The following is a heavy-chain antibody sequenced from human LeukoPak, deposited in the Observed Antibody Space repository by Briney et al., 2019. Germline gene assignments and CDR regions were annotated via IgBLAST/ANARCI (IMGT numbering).Heavy chain of an antibody. CDR3: ARDPENVSGSHSHFDL. CDR2: SSTSSSYI. J-gene: IGHJ2*01. Sequence: GGSLRLSCAASGFTFSSYAMNWVRQAPGKGLEWVSSSSTSSSYIYYADSVKGRFTISRDSAKNSLYLQMNSLRAEDTAVYYCARDPENVSGSHSHFDLWGRGTLVTVSS. V-gene: IGHV3-21*01. CDR1: GFTFSSYA. D-gene: IGHD1-26*01.